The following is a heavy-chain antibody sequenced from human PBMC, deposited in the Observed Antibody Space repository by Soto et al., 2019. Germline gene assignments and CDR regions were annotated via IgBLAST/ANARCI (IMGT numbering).Heavy chain of an antibody. CDR1: GYTFTSYD. J-gene: IGHJ5*02. CDR3: ARGLTYYDFWSGYYPPKGWFDP. D-gene: IGHD3-3*01. V-gene: IGHV1-8*01. Sequence: ASVKFSCKASGYTFTSYDINWVRQATGQGLEWMGWMNPNSGNTGYAQKFQGRVTMTRNTSISTAYMELSSLRSEDTAVYYCARGLTYYDFWSGYYPPKGWFDPWGEGTPVTVSP. CDR2: MNPNSGNT.